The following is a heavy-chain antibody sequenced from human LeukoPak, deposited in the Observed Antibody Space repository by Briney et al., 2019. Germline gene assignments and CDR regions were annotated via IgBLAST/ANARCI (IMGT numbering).Heavy chain of an antibody. J-gene: IGHJ3*02. V-gene: IGHV3-23*01. CDR2: ISGSGGST. Sequence: GGSLRLSCAASGFTFSSYAMSWVRQAAGKGLEWVSAISGSGGSTYLADSVKGRFTISRDNSKNTLYLQMNSLRAEDTAVYYCAKSITMIVVVITQAFDIWGQGTMVTVSS. D-gene: IGHD3-22*01. CDR1: GFTFSSYA. CDR3: AKSITMIVVVITQAFDI.